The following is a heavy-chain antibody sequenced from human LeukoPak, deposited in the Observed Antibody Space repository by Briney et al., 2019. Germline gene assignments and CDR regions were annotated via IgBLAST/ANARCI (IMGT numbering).Heavy chain of an antibody. J-gene: IGHJ4*02. CDR2: ISYDGSNK. D-gene: IGHD3-10*01. CDR1: GFTFSSYG. Sequence: GGSLRLSCAASGFTFSSYGMHWVRQAPGKGLEWVAVISYDGSNKYYADSVKGRFTISRDNSKNTLYLQMNSLRAEDTAVYYCARSQDGSGSYPYYWGQGTLVTVSS. CDR3: ARSQDGSGSYPYY. V-gene: IGHV3-30*03.